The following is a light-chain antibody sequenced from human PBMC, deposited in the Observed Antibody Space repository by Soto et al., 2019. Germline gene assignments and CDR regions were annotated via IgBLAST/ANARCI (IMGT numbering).Light chain of an antibody. CDR1: QGIRKD. Sequence: AIQMTQSPSSLSASVGDRVTIACRASQGIRKDLGWYQQKPGNAPKLLIFAASSLQTGVPSRFSGSGSGTDFTLTISSLQPEDSATYYCLQYHSYPWTFGQGTKVEIK. CDR2: AAS. V-gene: IGKV1-6*01. CDR3: LQYHSYPWT. J-gene: IGKJ1*01.